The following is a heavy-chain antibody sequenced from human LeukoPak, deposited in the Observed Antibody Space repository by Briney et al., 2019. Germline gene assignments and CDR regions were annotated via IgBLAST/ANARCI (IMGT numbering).Heavy chain of an antibody. V-gene: IGHV1-18*01. J-gene: IGHJ2*01. D-gene: IGHD4-17*01. CDR2: ISAYNGNT. Sequence: ASVKVSCKASGYTLTSYGISWVRQAPGQGLEWMGWISAYNGNTNYAQKLQGRVTMTTDTSTSTAYMELRSLRSDDTAVYYCARDALMTTVTTGFWYFDLWGRGTLVTVSS. CDR1: GYTLTSYG. CDR3: ARDALMTTVTTGFWYFDL.